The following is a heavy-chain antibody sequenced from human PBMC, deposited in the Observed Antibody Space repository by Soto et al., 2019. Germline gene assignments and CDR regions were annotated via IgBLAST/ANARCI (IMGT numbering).Heavy chain of an antibody. Sequence: PSETLSLTCTVSGGSISSGGYYWSWIRQHPGKGLEWIGYIYYSGSTYYNPSLKSRVTISVGTSKNQFSLKLSSVTAADTAVYYCARSGRDYYDSSGYLGNNWFDPWGQGTLVTVSS. CDR1: GGSISSGGYY. CDR2: IYYSGST. J-gene: IGHJ5*02. CDR3: ARSGRDYYDSSGYLGNNWFDP. V-gene: IGHV4-31*03. D-gene: IGHD3-22*01.